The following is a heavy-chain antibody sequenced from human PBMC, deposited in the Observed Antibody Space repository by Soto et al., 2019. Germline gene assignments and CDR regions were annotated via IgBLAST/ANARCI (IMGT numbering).Heavy chain of an antibody. CDR3: AGVFGVVIFY. D-gene: IGHD3-3*01. CDR2: FLSDGSNK. J-gene: IGHJ4*02. CDR1: GFSFISYG. Sequence: GGSLRPSCAASGFSFISYGMHWFRQAPGKGLEWVAVFLSDGSNKYYADSVKGRFTISRDNSKNTLYLQMNSLRAEDTAVYYCAGVFGVVIFYWGQGTLVTVSS. V-gene: IGHV3-30*03.